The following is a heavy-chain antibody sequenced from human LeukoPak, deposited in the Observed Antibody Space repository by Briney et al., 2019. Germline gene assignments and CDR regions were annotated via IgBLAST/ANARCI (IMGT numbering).Heavy chain of an antibody. V-gene: IGHV4-34*01. CDR2: INRGGST. D-gene: IGHD3-10*01. Sequence: SETLSLTCAVYGGSFSGNYWSWIRQPPGKGLEWIGEINRGGSTNYNPSLKSRVSISVDTSKKQFSLRLSSVTAADRAAYYCATGYGLGSYFAYWGQGNLVTVSS. CDR3: ATGYGLGSYFAY. CDR1: GGSFSGNY. J-gene: IGHJ4*02.